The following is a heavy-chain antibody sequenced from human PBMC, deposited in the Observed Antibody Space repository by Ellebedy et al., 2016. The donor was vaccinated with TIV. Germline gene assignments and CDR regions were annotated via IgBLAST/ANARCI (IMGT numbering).Heavy chain of an antibody. CDR1: GFTFSSYA. D-gene: IGHD2-8*01. V-gene: IGHV3-30-3*01. CDR3: ARGKLMVYAD. Sequence: GESLKISCAASGFTFSSYAMHWVRQAPGKGLEWVAVISYDGSNKYYADSVKGRFTISRDNSKNTLYLQMNSLRAEDTAVYFCARGKLMVYADWGQGTLVTVSS. J-gene: IGHJ4*02. CDR2: ISYDGSNK.